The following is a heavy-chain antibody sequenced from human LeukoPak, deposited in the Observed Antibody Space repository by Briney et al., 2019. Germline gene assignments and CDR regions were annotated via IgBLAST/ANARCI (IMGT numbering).Heavy chain of an antibody. V-gene: IGHV3-7*01. Sequence: GGSLRLSCAGSGFSFSRYWMAWVRQAPGKRLEWVASINQDVSRIHYVDSVKGRFTISRDNAKSSLFLQMTSLRVEDTAVYYCARDSNWSGYKSWGQGTLVTVSS. CDR2: INQDVSRI. CDR1: GFSFSRYW. CDR3: ARDSNWSGYKS. J-gene: IGHJ5*02. D-gene: IGHD3-3*01.